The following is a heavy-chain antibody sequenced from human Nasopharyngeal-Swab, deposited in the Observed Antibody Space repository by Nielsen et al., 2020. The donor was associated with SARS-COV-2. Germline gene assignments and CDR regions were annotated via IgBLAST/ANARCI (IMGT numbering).Heavy chain of an antibody. CDR3: ARDFAEGNYDFWSGYSHYYYYYMDV. Sequence: VKVSCKASGYTFTSYYMHWVRQAPGQGLEWMGIINPSGGSTSYAQKFQGRVTMTRDTSTSTVYMELSSLRSEDTAVYYCARDFAEGNYDFWSGYSHYYYYYMDVWGKGTTVNVSS. D-gene: IGHD3-3*01. V-gene: IGHV1-46*01. CDR1: GYTFTSYY. CDR2: INPSGGST. J-gene: IGHJ6*03.